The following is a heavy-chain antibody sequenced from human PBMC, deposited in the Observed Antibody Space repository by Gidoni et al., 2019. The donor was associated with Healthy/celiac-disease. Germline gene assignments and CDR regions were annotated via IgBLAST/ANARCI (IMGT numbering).Heavy chain of an antibody. CDR3: ATKAVAGGG. CDR2: ISGSGGST. D-gene: IGHD6-19*01. J-gene: IGHJ4*02. Sequence: PGKGLEWVSAISGSGGSTYYADSVKGRFTISRDNSKNTLYLQMNSLRAEDTAVYYCATKAVAGGGWGQGTLVTVSS. V-gene: IGHV3-23*01.